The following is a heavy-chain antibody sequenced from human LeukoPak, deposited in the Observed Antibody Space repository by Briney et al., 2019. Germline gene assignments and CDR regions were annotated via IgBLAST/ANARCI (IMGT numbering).Heavy chain of an antibody. D-gene: IGHD4-17*01. Sequence: GGSLRLSCAASGLTVSSNYMSWVRQAPGKGLEWVSVIYSGGSTYYADSVKGRFTISRDNSKNTLYLQMNSLRAEDTAVYYCARDQTVPPGDAFDIWGQGTIVTVSS. J-gene: IGHJ3*02. CDR2: IYSGGST. V-gene: IGHV3-53*01. CDR3: ARDQTVPPGDAFDI. CDR1: GLTVSSNY.